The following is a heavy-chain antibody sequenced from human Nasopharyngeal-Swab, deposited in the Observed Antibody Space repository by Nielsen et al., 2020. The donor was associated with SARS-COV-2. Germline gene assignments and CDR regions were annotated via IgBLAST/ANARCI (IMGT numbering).Heavy chain of an antibody. J-gene: IGHJ4*02. V-gene: IGHV3-7*01. D-gene: IGHD3-10*01. Sequence: GGSLRLSCVASGFTFRDYWLSWVRQAPAKGLEWVASIKQDGSAKNYVDSVKGRFTISRDNAKNSLFLQMDSLRTEDTAFYYCARVGGRTSPMGSWGQGTLVTVSS. CDR1: GFTFRDYW. CDR3: ARVGGRTSPMGS. CDR2: IKQDGSAK.